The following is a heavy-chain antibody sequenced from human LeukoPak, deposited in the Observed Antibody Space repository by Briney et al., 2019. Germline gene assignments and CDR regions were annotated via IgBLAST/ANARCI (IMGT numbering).Heavy chain of an antibody. CDR3: AKGDYRGSYYYYMDV. Sequence: GRSLRLSRAASGFTFSSYGMHWVRQAPGKGLEWVAVIWYDGSNKYYADSVKGRFTISRDNSKNTLYLQMNSLRAEDTAVYYCAKGDYRGSYYYYMDVWGKGTTVTVSS. CDR1: GFTFSSYG. J-gene: IGHJ6*03. CDR2: IWYDGSNK. D-gene: IGHD4-11*01. V-gene: IGHV3-33*06.